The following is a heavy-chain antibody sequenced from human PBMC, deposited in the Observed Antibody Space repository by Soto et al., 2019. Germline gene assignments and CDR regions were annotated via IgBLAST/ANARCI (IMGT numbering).Heavy chain of an antibody. D-gene: IGHD2-2*01. CDR2: MNPNSGNT. CDR1: GYTFTSYD. CDR3: ARGTFVVVPAAVLHYYYYMDV. J-gene: IGHJ6*03. V-gene: IGHV1-8*01. Sequence: QVQLVQSGAEVKKPGASVKVSCKASGYTFTSYDINWVRQATGQGLEWMGWMNPNSGNTGYAQKFQGRVTMTRNTSISIAYMELSSLRSEDTAVHYCARGTFVVVPAAVLHYYYYMDVWGKGTTVTVSS.